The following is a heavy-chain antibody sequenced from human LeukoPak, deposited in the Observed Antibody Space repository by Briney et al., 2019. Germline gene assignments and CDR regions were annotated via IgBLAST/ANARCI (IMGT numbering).Heavy chain of an antibody. CDR2: IYYSGST. CDR3: ARLRIAVAGTDYFDY. J-gene: IGHJ4*02. Sequence: SETLSLTCTVSGGSISSSSYYWGWIRQPPGKGLEWIGSIYYSGSTYYNPSLKSRVTISVDTSKNQLSLRLSSVTAADTAVYYCARLRIAVAGTDYFDYWGQGTLVTVSS. CDR1: GGSISSSSYY. V-gene: IGHV4-39*01. D-gene: IGHD6-19*01.